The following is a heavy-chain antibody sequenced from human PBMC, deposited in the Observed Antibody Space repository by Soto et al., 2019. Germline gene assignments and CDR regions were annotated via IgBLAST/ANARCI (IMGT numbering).Heavy chain of an antibody. V-gene: IGHV3-49*05. CDR2: IRSKAYGGTT. D-gene: IGHD4-17*01. J-gene: IGHJ6*02. CDR3: AREAVTTTGDGDYYYYGMDV. Sequence: EVQLVESGGGLVKPGRSLRLSCTASGFTFGDYAMSWFRQAPGKGLEWVGFIRSKAYGGTTEYAASVKGRFTISRDNSKNTLYLQMNSLRAEDTAVYYCAREAVTTTGDGDYYYYGMDVWGQGTTVTVSS. CDR1: GFTFGDYA.